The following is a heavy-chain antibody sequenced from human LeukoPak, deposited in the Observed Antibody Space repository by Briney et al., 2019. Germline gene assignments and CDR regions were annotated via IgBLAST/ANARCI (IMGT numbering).Heavy chain of an antibody. CDR3: ARDNHFLTVSYYYGMDV. J-gene: IGHJ6*02. CDR1: GFTFSSYA. Sequence: GGSLRLSCAASGFTFSSYAMNWVRQAPGKGLEWVSTISGSGGNTYYADSVKGRFTISRDNSKNTLYLQMNSLRAEDTAVFYCARDNHFLTVSYYYGMDVWGQGTTVTVSS. CDR2: ISGSGGNT. V-gene: IGHV3-23*01. D-gene: IGHD4-17*01.